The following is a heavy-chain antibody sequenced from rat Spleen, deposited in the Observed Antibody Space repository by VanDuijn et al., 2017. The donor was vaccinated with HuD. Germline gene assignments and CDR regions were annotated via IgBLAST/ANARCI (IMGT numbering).Heavy chain of an antibody. CDR3: TRGGYDFDY. Sequence: EVQLVESDGGLVQPGRSLKLSCAASGFTFSNYGMAWVRQAPKKGLEWVAYISYDGGSTYYRDSVKGRFTISRDNAKSTLYLQMDSLRSEDTATYYCTRGGYDFDYWGQGVMVTVSS. D-gene: IGHD1-12*01. J-gene: IGHJ2*01. CDR1: GFTFSNYG. V-gene: IGHV5-29*01. CDR2: ISYDGGST.